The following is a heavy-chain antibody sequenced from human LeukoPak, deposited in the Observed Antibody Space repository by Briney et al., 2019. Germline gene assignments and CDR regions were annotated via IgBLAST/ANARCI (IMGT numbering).Heavy chain of an antibody. CDR1: GGSISGYY. Sequence: SETLSLTCTVSGGSISGYYWSWIRQTPGRGLEWIGYIHSGSTNYNPSLKSRVTISVDTSKNQVSLRLSSVTAADTAVYYCARHGTISSESYFDYWGQGALVTVSS. CDR2: IHSGST. CDR3: ARHGTISSESYFDY. J-gene: IGHJ4*02. V-gene: IGHV4-59*08. D-gene: IGHD1-14*01.